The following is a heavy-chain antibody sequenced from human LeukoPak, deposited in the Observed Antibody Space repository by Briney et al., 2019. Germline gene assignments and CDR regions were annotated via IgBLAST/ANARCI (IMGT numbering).Heavy chain of an antibody. CDR2: IYPGDSDT. V-gene: IGHV5-51*01. CDR1: GYSFTSYW. Sequence: GESLKISCKGSGYSFTSYWIGWVRQMPGKGLEWMGIIYPGDSDTRYSPSFQGQVTISADKSISTAYLQWSSLKASDTAMYYWARQNYYGSGRYLSRYMDVWGKGTTVTISS. J-gene: IGHJ6*03. CDR3: ARQNYYGSGRYLSRYMDV. D-gene: IGHD3-10*01.